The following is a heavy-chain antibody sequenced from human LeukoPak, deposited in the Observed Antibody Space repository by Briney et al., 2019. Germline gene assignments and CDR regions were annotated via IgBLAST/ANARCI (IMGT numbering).Heavy chain of an antibody. D-gene: IGHD3-22*01. CDR3: ARARYYYDSNTYRQGPLFDY. CDR2: ISSSGSTI. Sequence: GGSLRLSYAASGFTFSSYEMNWVRQAPGKGLEWVSYISSSGSTIYYADSVKGRFTISRDNAKNSLYLQMHSLRAEDTAVYYCARARYYYDSNTYRQGPLFDYWGQGTLVTVSS. J-gene: IGHJ4*02. V-gene: IGHV3-48*03. CDR1: GFTFSSYE.